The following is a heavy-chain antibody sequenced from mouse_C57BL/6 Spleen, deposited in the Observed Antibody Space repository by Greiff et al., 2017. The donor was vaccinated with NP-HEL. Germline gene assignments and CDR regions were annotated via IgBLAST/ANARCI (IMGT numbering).Heavy chain of an antibody. Sequence: QVQLKESGPELARPWASVKISCQAFYTFSRRVHFAIRDTNYWMQWVKQRPGQGLEWIGAIYPGNGDTSYNQKFKGKATLTADKSSSTAYMQLSXLTSEDSAVYYCASTPTVVDPLTKIPAKSYSNYGYWGQGTTLTVSS. J-gene: IGHJ2*01. V-gene: IGHV1-87*01. CDR3: SEDSAVYYCASTPTVVDPLTKIPAKSYSNYGY. CDR1: YTFSRRVH. D-gene: IGHD2-5*01. CDR2: GQGLEWIG.